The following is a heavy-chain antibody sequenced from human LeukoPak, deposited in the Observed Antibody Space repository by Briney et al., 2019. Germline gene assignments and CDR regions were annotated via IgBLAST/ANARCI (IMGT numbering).Heavy chain of an antibody. CDR2: IYYSGST. J-gene: IGHJ4*02. Sequence: SETLSLTCTVSGGSISSSSYYWGWIRQPPGKGLEWIGSIYYSGSTYYNPSLKSRVTISVDTSKSQFSLKLSSVTAADTAVYYCARAIITMIVVVTFDYWGQGTLVTVSS. V-gene: IGHV4-39*01. CDR1: GGSISSSSYY. D-gene: IGHD3-22*01. CDR3: ARAIITMIVVVTFDY.